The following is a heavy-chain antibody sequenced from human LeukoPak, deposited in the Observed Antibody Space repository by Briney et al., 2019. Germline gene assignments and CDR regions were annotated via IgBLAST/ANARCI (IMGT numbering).Heavy chain of an antibody. CDR2: LTGSGDRP. CDR1: GGSFSGYY. V-gene: IGHV3-23*01. Sequence: ETLSLTCAVYGGSFSGYYWSWVRQAPGKGLEWVSSLTGSGDRPYYADSVKGRFTVSRDNSRNTLYLQMNSLTVEDTALYYCAKDVSENYNVWGSYRSDYWGQGTLVTVSS. CDR3: AKDVSENYNVWGSYRSDY. J-gene: IGHJ4*02. D-gene: IGHD3-16*02.